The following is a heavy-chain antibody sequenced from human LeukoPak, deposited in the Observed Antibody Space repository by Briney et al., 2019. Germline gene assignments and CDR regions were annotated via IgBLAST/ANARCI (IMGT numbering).Heavy chain of an antibody. CDR3: ARDRRYCSGGSCYPGDIDY. CDR1: GGSISSGGYY. V-gene: IGHV4-31*03. Sequence: SQTLSLTCTVSGGSISSGGYYWSWIRQHPGKGLEWIGYIYYSGGTYYNPSLKSRVTISVDTSKNQFSLKLSSVTAADTAVYYCARDRRYCSGGSCYPGDIDYWGQGTLVTVSS. CDR2: IYYSGGT. J-gene: IGHJ4*02. D-gene: IGHD2-15*01.